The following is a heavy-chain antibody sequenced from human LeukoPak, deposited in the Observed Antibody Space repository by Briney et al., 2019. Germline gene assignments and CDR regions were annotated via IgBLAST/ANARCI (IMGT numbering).Heavy chain of an antibody. Sequence: GESLKISCKGSGYSFTSYWIGWVRQMPGKGLEWMGIIYPGDSDTRYSPSFQGQVTISADKSISTAYLQWSSLKASDTAMYYFTVRNRNYPSDYYYMDVWGKGTTGTVSS. V-gene: IGHV5-51*01. D-gene: IGHD1-7*01. CDR3: TVRNRNYPSDYYYMDV. J-gene: IGHJ6*03. CDR2: IYPGDSDT. CDR1: GYSFTSYW.